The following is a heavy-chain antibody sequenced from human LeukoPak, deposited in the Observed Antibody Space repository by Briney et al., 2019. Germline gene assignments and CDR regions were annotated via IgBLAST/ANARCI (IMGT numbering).Heavy chain of an antibody. CDR2: IYTSGST. J-gene: IGHJ6*03. CDR3: AREVWPGFYCGSGSCVYYYLDV. V-gene: IGHV4-39*02. CDR1: GGSISSSRYY. Sequence: SETLSLTCTVSGGSISSSRYYWGWIRQPPGKGLEWIGRIYTSGSTNYNPSLKSRVTMSVDTSKNHFSLKLSSVTAADTAVYYCAREVWPGFYCGSGSCVYYYLDVWGKGTTVTFSS. D-gene: IGHD3-10*01.